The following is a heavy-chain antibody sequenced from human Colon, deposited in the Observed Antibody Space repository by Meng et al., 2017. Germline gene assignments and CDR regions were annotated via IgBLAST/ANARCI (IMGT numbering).Heavy chain of an antibody. J-gene: IGHJ4*02. CDR3: ARNYYDSSGYYYGY. CDR2: ISVYNGNT. CDR1: GYSFTSYD. Sequence: QFQLVQSGAEVKKPGASVKVACKTSGYSFTSYDITWVRQAPGQGLEWMGWISVYNGNTNDAQKFQGRVTMTTDTSTSTAYMELRSLRSDDTAVYYCARNYYDSSGYYYGYWGQGTLVTVSS. D-gene: IGHD3-22*01. V-gene: IGHV1-18*01.